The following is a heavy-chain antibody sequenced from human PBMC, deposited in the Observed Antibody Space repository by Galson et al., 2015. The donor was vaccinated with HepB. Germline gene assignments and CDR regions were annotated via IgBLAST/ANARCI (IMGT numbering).Heavy chain of an antibody. J-gene: IGHJ4*02. V-gene: IGHV3-33*01. CDR3: ARDHAGATSRIPYFDY. Sequence: SLRLSCAASGFTFSSYGMHWVRQAPGKGLEWVAVIWYDGSNKYYADSVRGRFTTSRDNSKNTLYLRMNSLRAEDTAVYYCARDHAGATSRIPYFDYWGQGTLVTVSS. D-gene: IGHD1-26*01. CDR2: IWYDGSNK. CDR1: GFTFSSYG.